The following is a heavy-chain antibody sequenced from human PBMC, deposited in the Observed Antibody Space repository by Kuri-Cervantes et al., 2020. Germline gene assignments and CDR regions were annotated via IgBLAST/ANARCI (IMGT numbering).Heavy chain of an antibody. CDR1: GFTVSSNY. J-gene: IGHJ6*03. CDR2: IYSGGST. Sequence: GESLKISCAASGFTVSSNYMSWVRQAPGKGLEWVSVIYSGGSTYYADSVKGRFTISRDNSKNTLYLQMNSLRAEDTAVYYCAKGGLGYCTGGVCADYYYYYMDVWGKGTTVTVSS. D-gene: IGHD2-8*02. V-gene: IGHV3-53*01. CDR3: AKGGLGYCTGGVCADYYYYYMDV.